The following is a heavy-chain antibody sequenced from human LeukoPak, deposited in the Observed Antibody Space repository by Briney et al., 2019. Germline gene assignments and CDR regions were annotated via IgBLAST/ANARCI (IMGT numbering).Heavy chain of an antibody. CDR2: ISTSSSYI. CDR1: GFTFSSFG. Sequence: PGGSLRLSCAASGFTFSSFGMNWVRQAPGKGLEWVSFISTSSSYIYYADSVKGRFTISRDNAKNSLYLQMNSLRAEDTAVYYCARVLGFSYGSDYWGQGTLVTVSS. V-gene: IGHV3-21*01. CDR3: ARVLGFSYGSDY. D-gene: IGHD5-18*01. J-gene: IGHJ4*02.